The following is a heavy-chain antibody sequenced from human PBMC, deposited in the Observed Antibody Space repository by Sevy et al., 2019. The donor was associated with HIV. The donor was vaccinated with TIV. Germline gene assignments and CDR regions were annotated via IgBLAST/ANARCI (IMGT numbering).Heavy chain of an antibody. CDR1: GYTFTGYY. J-gene: IGHJ4*02. CDR2: INPNSGGT. CDR3: ARDLSYDSSGYYPDY. D-gene: IGHD3-22*01. Sequence: ASVKVSCKASGYTFTGYYMHWVRQAPGQGLEWMEWINPNSGGTNYAQKFQGRVTMTRDTSISTAYMELSRLRSDDTAVYYCARDLSYDSSGYYPDYWGQGTLVTVSS. V-gene: IGHV1-2*02.